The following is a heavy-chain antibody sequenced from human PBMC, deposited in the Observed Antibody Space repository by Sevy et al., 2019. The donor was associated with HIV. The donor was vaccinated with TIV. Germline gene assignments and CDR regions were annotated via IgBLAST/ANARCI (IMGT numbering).Heavy chain of an antibody. CDR2: IYPGDSGT. D-gene: IGHD1-1*01. J-gene: IGHJ6*02. CDR3: ARGARGTLPSYYYYPMDV. Sequence: GESLKISCKGSGYRFTDYWIVWVRQMPGKGLEWMGIIYPGDSGTTYSPSFQGQVTISVDKSISTAYLQWRSLKASDTAIFYCARGARGTLPSYYYYPMDVWGQWTTVTVSS. V-gene: IGHV5-51*01. CDR1: GYRFTDYW.